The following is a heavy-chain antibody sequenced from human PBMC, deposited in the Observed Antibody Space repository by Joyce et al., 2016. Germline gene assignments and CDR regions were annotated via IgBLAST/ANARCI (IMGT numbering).Heavy chain of an antibody. D-gene: IGHD4-23*01. CDR2: INPDRGDT. CDR1: GFSFSGYY. J-gene: IGHJ4*02. CDR3: AREYGGTFYFDY. V-gene: IGHV1-2*02. Sequence: QVQLVQSGAEVKNPGASVKVSCKASGFSFSGYYIHWVRLAPGQGLELMGWINPDRGDTIYAQKFQGRVTMTRDTAISTVYLELGRLTSDDTALYYCAREYGGTFYFDYWGQVTLVTVSS.